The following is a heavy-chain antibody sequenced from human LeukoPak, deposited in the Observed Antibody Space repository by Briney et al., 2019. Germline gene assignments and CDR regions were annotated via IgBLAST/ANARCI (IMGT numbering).Heavy chain of an antibody. CDR3: ARPRQLWSYGMDV. D-gene: IGHD5-18*01. CDR2: MNPNSGIT. Sequence: GASVKVSCKASGNTFTSYDINWVRQATGQGLEWMGWMNPNSGITGYAQKFQGRVTITRNPSINTAYMELSSLRSEDTAVYYCARPRQLWSYGMDVWGQGTTVTVSS. CDR1: GNTFTSYD. V-gene: IGHV1-8*01. J-gene: IGHJ6*02.